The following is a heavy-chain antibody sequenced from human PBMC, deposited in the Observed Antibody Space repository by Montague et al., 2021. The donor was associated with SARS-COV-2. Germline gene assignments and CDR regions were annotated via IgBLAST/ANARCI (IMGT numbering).Heavy chain of an antibody. J-gene: IGHJ3*02. V-gene: IGHV4-39*01. CDR2: IYYSGGT. CDR3: TTYYDILTGYYIDAFDI. CDR1: GGSISSSSYY. D-gene: IGHD3-9*01. Sequence: SETLSLTCTVSGGSISSSSYYWGWIRQPPGKGLEWIGSIYYSGGTYYNPSLKSRVTISVDTSKNQFSLKLRSVTAADAAVYYCTTYYDILTGYYIDAFDIWGQGTMVTVSS.